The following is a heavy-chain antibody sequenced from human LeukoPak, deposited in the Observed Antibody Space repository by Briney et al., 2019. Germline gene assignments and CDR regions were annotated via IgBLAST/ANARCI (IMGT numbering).Heavy chain of an antibody. J-gene: IGHJ6*02. CDR2: IYYSGST. V-gene: IGHV4-31*03. D-gene: IGHD6-13*01. Sequence: PSQTPSLTCTVSGGSISSGGYHWSWIRQHPGKGLEWIGYIYYSGSTYYNPSLESRVTISVDTSKNQFSLKLSSVTAADTAVYYCARDSMGNYYYYGLDVWGQGTTVTVSS. CDR1: GGSISSGGYH. CDR3: ARDSMGNYYYYGLDV.